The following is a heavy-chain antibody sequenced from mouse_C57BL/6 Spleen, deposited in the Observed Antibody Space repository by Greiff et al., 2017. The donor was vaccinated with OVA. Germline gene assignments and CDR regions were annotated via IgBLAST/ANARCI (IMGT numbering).Heavy chain of an antibody. D-gene: IGHD2-13*01. CDR1: GFTINNYY. CDR3: ARTALYGDHHGYFDD. J-gene: IGHJ1*03. V-gene: IGHV14-2*01. Sequence: VQLQQSGAELVKPGASVKLSCTASGFTINNYYMHWVKQRPEQGLEWIGRIDPEDGDTKYTPKFQGKATITADTTSNTAYLQLSSLTSEDTAVYYCARTALYGDHHGYFDDWGTGTTVTVSS. CDR2: IDPEDGDT.